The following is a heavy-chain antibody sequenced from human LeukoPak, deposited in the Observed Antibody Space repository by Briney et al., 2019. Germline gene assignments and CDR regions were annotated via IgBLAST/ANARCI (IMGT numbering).Heavy chain of an antibody. CDR2: INSDGSST. CDR1: GFTFSSYW. D-gene: IGHD6-19*01. J-gene: IGHJ4*02. V-gene: IGHV3-74*01. CDR3: ARGGEEADFDY. Sequence: GGSLRLSCATSGFTFSSYWMHWVRQAPGKGLVWVSRINSDGSSTSYADSVKGRFTISRDNAKNTLYLQMNSLRAEDTAVYYCARGGEEADFDYWGQGTLVTVSS.